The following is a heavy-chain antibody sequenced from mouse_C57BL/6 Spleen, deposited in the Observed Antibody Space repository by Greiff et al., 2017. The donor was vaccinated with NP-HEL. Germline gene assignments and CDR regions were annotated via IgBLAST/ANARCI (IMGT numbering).Heavy chain of an antibody. CDR2: IHPNSGST. CDR1: GYTFTSYW. J-gene: IGHJ2*01. D-gene: IGHD1-1*01. CDR3: ARADSELLRYFDY. Sequence: QVQLQQSGAELVKPGASVKLSCKASGYTFTSYWMHWVKQRPGQGLEWIGMIHPNSGSTNYNEKFKSKATLTVDKSSSTAYMQLSSLTSEDSAVYYCARADSELLRYFDYWGQGTTLTVSS. V-gene: IGHV1-64*01.